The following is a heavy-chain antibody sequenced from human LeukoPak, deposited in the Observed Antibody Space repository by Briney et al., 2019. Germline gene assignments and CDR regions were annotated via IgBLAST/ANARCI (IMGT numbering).Heavy chain of an antibody. V-gene: IGHV4-59*01. Sequence: SETLSLTCTVSGGFFNNNVRTWIRQPPGKGLEWIGYITYTGNTNYNPSLKSRVSISLATSQNQFYLRVSSVTVADTALYFCARVGTRAHYYQYLDLWGKGTTVTVSS. CDR2: ITYTGNT. J-gene: IGHJ6*03. D-gene: IGHD1-26*01. CDR3: ARVGTRAHYYQYLDL. CDR1: GGFFNNNV.